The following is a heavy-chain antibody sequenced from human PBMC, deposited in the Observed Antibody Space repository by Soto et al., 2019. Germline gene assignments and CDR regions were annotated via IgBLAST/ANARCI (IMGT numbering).Heavy chain of an antibody. V-gene: IGHV1-58*02. CDR1: GFTFTSSA. CDR2: IVVGSGNT. D-gene: IGHD3-10*01. J-gene: IGHJ3*02. Sequence: GASVKVSCKASGFTFTSSAMQWVRQARGQRLEWIGWIVVGSGNTNYAQKFQERVTITRDMSTSTAYMELSSLRSEDTAVYYCAAVDPPMVRGPDAFDIWGQGTMVTVS. CDR3: AAVDPPMVRGPDAFDI.